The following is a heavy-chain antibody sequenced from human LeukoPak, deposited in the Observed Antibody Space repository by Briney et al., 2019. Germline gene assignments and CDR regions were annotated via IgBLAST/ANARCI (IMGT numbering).Heavy chain of an antibody. CDR2: IRYDGSNK. CDR1: GFTFSSDG. Sequence: GGSLRLSCAASGFTFSSDGMHWVRQAPGKGLEWVAFIRYDGSNKYYADSVKGRFTISRDNSKNTLYLQMNSLRAEDTAVYHCAKDTVLNDAFDIWGQGTMVTVSS. V-gene: IGHV3-30*02. J-gene: IGHJ3*02. CDR3: AKDTVLNDAFDI. D-gene: IGHD4-17*01.